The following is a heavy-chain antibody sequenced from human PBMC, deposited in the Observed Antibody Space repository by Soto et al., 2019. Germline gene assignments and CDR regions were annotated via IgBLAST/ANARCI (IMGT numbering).Heavy chain of an antibody. CDR1: GFTFSSYS. CDR3: ARDVTGTGNDWFDP. D-gene: IGHD1-20*01. V-gene: IGHV3-21*01. J-gene: IGHJ5*02. CDR2: ISSSSSYI. Sequence: GGSLRLSCAASGFTFSSYSMNWVRQAPGKGLEWVSSISSSSSYIYYADSVKGRFTISRDNAKNSLYLQMNSLRAEDTAVYYCARDVTGTGNDWFDPWGQGTLVTVSS.